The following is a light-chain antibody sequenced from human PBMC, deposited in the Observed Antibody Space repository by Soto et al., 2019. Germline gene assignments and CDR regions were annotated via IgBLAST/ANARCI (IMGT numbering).Light chain of an antibody. J-gene: IGKJ1*01. CDR1: QSVSNNY. CDR2: GAS. Sequence: EIVLTQSPGTLSLSPGERATLSCRASQSVSNNYLAWYQQKPGQAPRLLIYGASNRATGIPARFSGSGSGTDFTLTISSLEPEDFAVYYCHQYNNWPRTFGQGTKVDIK. CDR3: HQYNNWPRT. V-gene: IGKV3-20*01.